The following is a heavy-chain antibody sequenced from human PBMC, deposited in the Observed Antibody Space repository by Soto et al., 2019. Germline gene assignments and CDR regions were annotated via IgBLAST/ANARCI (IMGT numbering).Heavy chain of an antibody. CDR2: INHSGST. D-gene: IGHD4-4*01. V-gene: IGHV4-34*01. Sequence: QVQLQQWGAGLLKPSETLSLTCAVYGGSFSGYYWSWIRQPPGKGLEWIGEINHSGSTNYNPSLKSRVTISVDTSKNQFSLKLSSVTAADTAVYYCASDSLQFFDYWGQGTLVTVSS. J-gene: IGHJ4*02. CDR1: GGSFSGYY. CDR3: ASDSLQFFDY.